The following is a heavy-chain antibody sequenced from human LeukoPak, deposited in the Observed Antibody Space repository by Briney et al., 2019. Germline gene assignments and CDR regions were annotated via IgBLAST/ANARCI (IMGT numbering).Heavy chain of an antibody. Sequence: GGSLRLSCAASGFTFSSYSMNWVRQAPGKGLEWVSSISSSSSYIYHADSVKGRFTISRDNAKNSLYLQMNSLRAEDTAVYYCARAWKHYDSKEIDYWGQGTLVTVSS. V-gene: IGHV3-21*01. D-gene: IGHD3-22*01. CDR1: GFTFSSYS. CDR3: ARAWKHYDSKEIDY. J-gene: IGHJ4*02. CDR2: ISSSSSYI.